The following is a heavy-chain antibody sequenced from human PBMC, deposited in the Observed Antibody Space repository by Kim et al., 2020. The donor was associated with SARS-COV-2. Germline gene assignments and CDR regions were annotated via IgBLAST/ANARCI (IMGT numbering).Heavy chain of an antibody. CDR3: AKGNTAMTRGVHGMDV. CDR2: ISGSGGST. Sequence: GGSLRLSCAASGFTFSSYAMSWVRQAPGKGLEWVSAISGSGGSTYYADSVKGRFTISRDNSKNTLYLQMNSLRAEDTAVYYCAKGNTAMTRGVHGMDVWGQGTTVTVSS. CDR1: GFTFSSYA. D-gene: IGHD5-18*01. V-gene: IGHV3-23*01. J-gene: IGHJ6*02.